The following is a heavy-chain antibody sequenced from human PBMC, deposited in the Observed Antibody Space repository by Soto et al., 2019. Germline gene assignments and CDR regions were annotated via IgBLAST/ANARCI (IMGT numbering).Heavy chain of an antibody. V-gene: IGHV4-61*01. J-gene: IGHJ6*02. CDR1: GGSVRSGNHF. CDR3: ARGGEPLGYYGLDV. Sequence: SETLSLTCSVSGGSVRSGNHFWNWIRQPPGRGLEWLGYMYYTGVTNYNPSLKSRVSMSVDTSKGQFSLNLTSLTAADTAVYYCARGGEPLGYYGLDVWGQGTTVTVSS. CDR2: MYYTGVT.